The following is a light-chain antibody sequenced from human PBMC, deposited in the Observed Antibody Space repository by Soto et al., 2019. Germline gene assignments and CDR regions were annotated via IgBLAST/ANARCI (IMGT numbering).Light chain of an antibody. V-gene: IGKV1-5*01. CDR2: DAS. CDR1: QSISSW. J-gene: IGKJ1*01. Sequence: DIRMTQSPSTLSASVGDRVTITCRASQSISSWLAWYQQKPGIAPKLLIYDASSLKSGVPSRFSGSGSGTEFTLTISSLQPDDFATYYCQHYDGFSRSFGQGTKVEVK. CDR3: QHYDGFSRS.